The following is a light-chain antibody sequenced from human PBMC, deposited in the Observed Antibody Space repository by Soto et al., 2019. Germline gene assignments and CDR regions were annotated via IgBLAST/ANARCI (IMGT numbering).Light chain of an antibody. Sequence: QSVLTQPASVSGSPGQSITISCTGTSSDVGRYNYVSWYQQHAGKPPKLMIYDVSNRPSGVSNRCSGSKSGNTASLTISGLQAEDEADYYCSSYTSRSTYVFGTGTKLTVL. CDR3: SSYTSRSTYV. V-gene: IGLV2-14*01. CDR2: DVS. J-gene: IGLJ1*01. CDR1: SSDVGRYNY.